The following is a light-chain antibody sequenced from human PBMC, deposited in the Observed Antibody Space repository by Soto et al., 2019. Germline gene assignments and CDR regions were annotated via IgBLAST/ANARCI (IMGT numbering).Light chain of an antibody. CDR1: QSIRSW. CDR2: DAY. Sequence: IQLTQSPSSLSASVGDRVTLTCLASQSIRSWLAWYQQKPGKAPKLLIYDAYSLESGVPSRFSGRRSGTEFTLTIAGLQPEDFATYYCQHYNSYSEAFGQGTKVDIK. J-gene: IGKJ1*01. CDR3: QHYNSYSEA. V-gene: IGKV1-5*01.